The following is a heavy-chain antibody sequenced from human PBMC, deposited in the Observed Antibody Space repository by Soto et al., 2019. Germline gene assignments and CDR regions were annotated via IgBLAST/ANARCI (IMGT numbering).Heavy chain of an antibody. CDR2: INTNSGGT. CDR3: ARDGVDTAMVDHYYYGMDX. Sequence: ASVKVSCKASGYTFTGYYMHWVRRAPGQGLEWMGLINTNSGGTNYAQKFQGRVTMTRDTSISTAYMELSRLRSDDTAVYYCARDGVDTAMVDHYYYGMDXWGQGTTVTVS. CDR1: GYTFTGYY. V-gene: IGHV1-2*02. D-gene: IGHD5-18*01. J-gene: IGHJ6*02.